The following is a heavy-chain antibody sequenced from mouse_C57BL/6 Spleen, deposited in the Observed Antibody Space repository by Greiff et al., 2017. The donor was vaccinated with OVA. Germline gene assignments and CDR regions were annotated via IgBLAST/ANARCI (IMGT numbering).Heavy chain of an antibody. Sequence: QVQLQQSGPELVKPGASVKISCKASGYAFSSSWMNWVKQRPGKGLEWIGRIYPGDGDPNYNGKFKGKATLTADKSSSTAYMQLSSLTSEDSAVYFCARGGNYPFAYWGQGTLVTVSA. J-gene: IGHJ3*01. V-gene: IGHV1-82*01. CDR2: IYPGDGDP. CDR1: GYAFSSSW. D-gene: IGHD2-1*01. CDR3: ARGGNYPFAY.